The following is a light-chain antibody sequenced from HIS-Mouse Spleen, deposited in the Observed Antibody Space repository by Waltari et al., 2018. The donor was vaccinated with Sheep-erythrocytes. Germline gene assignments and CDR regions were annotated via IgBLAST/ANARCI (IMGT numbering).Light chain of an antibody. Sequence: AIQLTQSPSPLSASVGDRVTITCRASQGISSALAWYQQTPGKAPKLLIYDASSLESGVPSRFSGSGSGTDFTLTISSLQPEDFATYYCQQFNSYPLTFGGGTKVEIK. V-gene: IGKV1-13*02. J-gene: IGKJ4*01. CDR2: DAS. CDR3: QQFNSYPLT. CDR1: QGISSA.